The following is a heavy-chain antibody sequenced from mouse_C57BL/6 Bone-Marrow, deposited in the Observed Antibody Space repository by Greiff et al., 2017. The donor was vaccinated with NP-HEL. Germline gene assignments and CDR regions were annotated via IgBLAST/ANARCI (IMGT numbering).Heavy chain of an antibody. CDR3: TPSLSYFDY. CDR1: GFNIKDDY. CDR2: IDPENGDT. V-gene: IGHV14-4*01. D-gene: IGHD2-3*01. J-gene: IGHJ2*01. Sequence: DVHLVESGAELVRPGASVKLSCTASGFNIKDDYMHWVKQRPEQGLEWIGWIDPENGDTEYASKFQGKATITADTSSNTAYLQLSSLTSEDTAVYYCTPSLSYFDYWGQGTTLTVSS.